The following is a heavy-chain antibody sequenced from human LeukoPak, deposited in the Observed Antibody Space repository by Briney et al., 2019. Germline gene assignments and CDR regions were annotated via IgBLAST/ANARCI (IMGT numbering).Heavy chain of an antibody. Sequence: NPSETLSLTCTVSGGSISSSSYYWGWIRQPPGKGLEWIGGIYSSGSTYYNPSLKSRVTISVDTSKNQFSLKLSSVTAADTAVYYCARIVVADFDYWGQGTLVTVSS. CDR3: ARIVVADFDY. CDR1: GGSISSSSYY. J-gene: IGHJ4*02. D-gene: IGHD3-22*01. V-gene: IGHV4-39*01. CDR2: IYSSGST.